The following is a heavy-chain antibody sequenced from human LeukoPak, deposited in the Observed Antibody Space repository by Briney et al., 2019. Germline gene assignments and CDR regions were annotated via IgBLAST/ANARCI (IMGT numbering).Heavy chain of an antibody. CDR3: ARQTGSGLFILP. CDR2: INHSGST. D-gene: IGHD3/OR15-3a*01. Sequence: SETLSLTCAVYGGSFSGYYWSWIRQPPGKGLEWVGEINHSGSTNYNPSLKSRVTISVDTSKNQFSLKLTSVTAADTAVYYCARQTGSGLFILPGGQGTLVTVSS. CDR1: GGSFSGYY. V-gene: IGHV4-34*01. J-gene: IGHJ4*02.